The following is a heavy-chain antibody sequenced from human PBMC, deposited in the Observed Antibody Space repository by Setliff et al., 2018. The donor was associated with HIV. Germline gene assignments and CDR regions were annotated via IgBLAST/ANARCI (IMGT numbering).Heavy chain of an antibody. J-gene: IGHJ3*02. CDR2: INHGGST. CDR3: ASDYSSRHDAFDI. V-gene: IGHV4-34*01. Sequence: SETLSLTCAVYGGSFSGYYWSWIRQSPGKGLEWIGQINHGGSTNYSPSLKSRVTMSIDTSKNQFSLRLSSVTAADTAVYYCASDYSSRHDAFDIWGQGTVVT. CDR1: GGSFSGYY. D-gene: IGHD6-13*01.